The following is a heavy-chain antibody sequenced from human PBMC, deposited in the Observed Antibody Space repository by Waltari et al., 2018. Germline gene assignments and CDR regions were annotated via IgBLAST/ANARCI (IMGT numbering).Heavy chain of an antibody. V-gene: IGHV3-20*04. CDR2: INQNGGST. Sequence: EVQLVESGGGVVRPGGSLRLSCAASGFTLDDYGMSWVRQAPGKGLEWVSGINQNGGSTGYADSVKGRFTISRDNAKNSLYLQMNSLRAEDTALYYCASLYSGSYWGQGTLVTVSS. CDR1: GFTLDDYG. D-gene: IGHD1-26*01. CDR3: ASLYSGSY. J-gene: IGHJ4*02.